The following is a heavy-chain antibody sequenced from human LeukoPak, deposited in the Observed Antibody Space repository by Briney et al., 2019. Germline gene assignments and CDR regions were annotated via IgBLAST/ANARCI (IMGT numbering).Heavy chain of an antibody. V-gene: IGHV4-59*01. D-gene: IGHD1-1*01. Sequence: KASETLSLTCTVSGDSISRFSWSWIRQPPGKGLEWIGCIYNSGTALYNPPLKSRVAMSLDTSKKQLSLKLTSVTAADTAVYYCARDLELERDRWNYFESWGQGTLVTVSS. J-gene: IGHJ4*02. CDR2: IYNSGTA. CDR1: GDSISRFS. CDR3: ARDLELERDRWNYFES.